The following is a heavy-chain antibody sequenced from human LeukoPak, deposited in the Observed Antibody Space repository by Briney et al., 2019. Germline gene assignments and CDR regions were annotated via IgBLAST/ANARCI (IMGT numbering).Heavy chain of an antibody. CDR1: GFTSSSNY. J-gene: IGHJ3*02. D-gene: IGHD3-3*01. CDR2: IYSGGST. CDR3: ARDLAPINYDFWSGYYRNAFDI. V-gene: IGHV3-66*02. Sequence: GGSLRLSCAASGFTSSSNYMSWVRQAPGKGLEWVSVIYSGGSTYYADSVKGRFTISRDNSKNTLYLQMNSLRAEDTAVYYCARDLAPINYDFWSGYYRNAFDIWGQGTMVTVSS.